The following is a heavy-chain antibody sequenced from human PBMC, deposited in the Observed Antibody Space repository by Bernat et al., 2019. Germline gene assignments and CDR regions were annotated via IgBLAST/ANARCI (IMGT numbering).Heavy chain of an antibody. CDR1: GFTFSSYA. J-gene: IGHJ4*02. CDR2: ISGSGGST. CDR3: AGVWGYPLIPGGY. D-gene: IGHD5-18*01. Sequence: EVQLLESGGGLVQPGGSLRLSCAASGFTFSSYAMSWVRQAPGKGLEWVSAISGSGGSTYYADSVKGRFTISRDNSKNTLYLQMNSLRAEDTAVYYGAGVWGYPLIPGGYWGQGTLVTVSS. V-gene: IGHV3-23*01.